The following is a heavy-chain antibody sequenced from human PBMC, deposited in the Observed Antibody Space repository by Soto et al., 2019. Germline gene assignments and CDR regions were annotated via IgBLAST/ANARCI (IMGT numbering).Heavy chain of an antibody. J-gene: IGHJ6*02. CDR2: MHHSGSI. Sequence: GSLRLSCAASGFTVSSNYMSWVRQAPGKGLEWIGEMHHSGSIHYNAPLKSRATISVDKSNNHFSLKLTSVTAADTAIYYCATQTISYTWGVWGRGTSVTVSS. CDR1: GFTVSSNY. V-gene: IGHV4-4*02. D-gene: IGHD3-16*01. CDR3: ATQTISYTWGV.